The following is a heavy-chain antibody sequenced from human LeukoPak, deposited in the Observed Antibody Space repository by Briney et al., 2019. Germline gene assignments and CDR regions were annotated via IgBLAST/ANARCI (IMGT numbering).Heavy chain of an antibody. CDR1: GGSFSGYY. J-gene: IGHJ3*02. V-gene: IGHV4-34*01. Sequence: SETLSLTCAVYGGSFSGYYWSWIRQPPGKGLEWIGEINHSGSTNYNPSLKSRVTISVDTSKNQFSLKLNSVTAADTAMYYCARKSVAVRDAFDIWGQGTVVTVSS. D-gene: IGHD6-19*01. CDR3: ARKSVAVRDAFDI. CDR2: INHSGST.